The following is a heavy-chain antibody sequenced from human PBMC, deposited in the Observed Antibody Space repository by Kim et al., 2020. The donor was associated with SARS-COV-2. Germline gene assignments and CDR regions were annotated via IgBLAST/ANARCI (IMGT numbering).Heavy chain of an antibody. CDR3: ARGGITMIVVVMDY. J-gene: IGHJ4*02. Sequence: AQKLQGRVTMTTDTSTSTAYMELRSLRSDDTAVYYCARGGITMIVVVMDYWGQGTLVTVSS. V-gene: IGHV1-18*01. D-gene: IGHD3-22*01.